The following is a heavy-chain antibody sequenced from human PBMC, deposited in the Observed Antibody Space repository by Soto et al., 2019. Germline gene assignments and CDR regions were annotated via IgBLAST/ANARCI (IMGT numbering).Heavy chain of an antibody. D-gene: IGHD4-17*01. CDR2: IIPIFGTA. J-gene: IGHJ4*02. Sequence: QVQLVQSGAEVKKPGSSVKVSCKASGGTFSSYAISWVRQAPGQGLEWMGGIIPIFGTANYAQKFQGRVTITADKSTSTAYMELSSLTSEDTAVYYCERTPTTVTNLLACDYWCQGTLVTVSS. CDR1: GGTFSSYA. V-gene: IGHV1-69*06. CDR3: ERTPTTVTNLLACDY.